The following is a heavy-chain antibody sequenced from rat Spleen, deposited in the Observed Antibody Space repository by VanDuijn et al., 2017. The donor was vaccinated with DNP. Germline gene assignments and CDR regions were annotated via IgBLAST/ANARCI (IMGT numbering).Heavy chain of an antibody. D-gene: IGHD1-12*03. CDR1: GFTFSNYY. V-gene: IGHV5-25*01. CDR3: AREGDYYDGYGDALDA. J-gene: IGHJ4*01. Sequence: EVQLVESGGGLVQPGRSLKLSCAASGFTFSNYYMAWVRQAPRKGLEWVAAISPRGSRTYYPDSMKGRFTISRDDAKSSLYLQMNSLRSEDTATYYCAREGDYYDGYGDALDAWGQGTSVTVSS. CDR2: ISPRGSRT.